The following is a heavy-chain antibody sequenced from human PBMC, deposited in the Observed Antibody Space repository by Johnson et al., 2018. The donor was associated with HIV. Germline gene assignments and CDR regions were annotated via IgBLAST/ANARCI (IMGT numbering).Heavy chain of an antibody. CDR1: GFTFITYW. CDR2: IKQDGSEK. D-gene: IGHD2-21*02. J-gene: IGHJ3*02. Sequence: VQLVESGGGLVQPGGSLRLSCAASGFTFITYWMSWVRQAPGKGLEWVANIKQDGSEKYYVGSVKGRFTSSRDNSKNTLHLQLNSLRPEDTAVFYCARDRSKLLYPFDAFDIWGQGTMVTVSS. V-gene: IGHV3-7*01. CDR3: ARDRSKLLYPFDAFDI.